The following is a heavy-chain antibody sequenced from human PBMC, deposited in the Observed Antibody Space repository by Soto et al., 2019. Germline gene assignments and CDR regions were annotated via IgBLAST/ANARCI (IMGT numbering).Heavy chain of an antibody. V-gene: IGHV4-39*01. D-gene: IGHD4-17*01. CDR2: IYYNGNT. CDR1: GDSISSSNYH. Sequence: PSETLSLTCNVSGDSISSSNYHWGWIRQPPGKGLVWIGTIYYNGNTYYNPSLKSRVTISVDTSKNQFSLKLSSVTAADTAVYYCVKAPEIYGPLDYWGQGALVTVSS. J-gene: IGHJ4*02. CDR3: VKAPEIYGPLDY.